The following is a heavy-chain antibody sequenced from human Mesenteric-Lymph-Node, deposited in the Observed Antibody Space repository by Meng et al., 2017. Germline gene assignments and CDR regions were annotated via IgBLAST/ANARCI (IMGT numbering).Heavy chain of an antibody. V-gene: IGHV1-69*13. Sequence: SVKVSCKASGGTFSSYAISWVRQAPGQGLEWMGGIIPIFGTANYAQKFQGRVTITADVSTSTAYMELSSLRSEDTAVYDCARDLSTVTTGGSYCYYCMDFWGQGTMVTVSS. D-gene: IGHD4-17*01. CDR2: IIPIFGTA. J-gene: IGHJ6*02. CDR3: ARDLSTVTTGGSYCYYCMDF. CDR1: GGTFSSYA.